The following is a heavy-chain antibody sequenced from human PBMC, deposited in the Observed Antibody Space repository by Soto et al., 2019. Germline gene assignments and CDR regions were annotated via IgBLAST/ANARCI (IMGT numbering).Heavy chain of an antibody. CDR3: ASSIVAAVDLDY. CDR1: GYTFSSYG. Sequence: QVQLVQSGAEVKKPGASVKVSCKASGYTFSSYGISWVRQAPGQGIEWMGWISVYKGNTNYAQKLQGRVTMTTDTSTSTAYREVRSLRSDDTAVYYCASSIVAAVDLDYWGQGTLVTVSS. CDR2: ISVYKGNT. J-gene: IGHJ4*02. D-gene: IGHD1-26*01. V-gene: IGHV1-18*01.